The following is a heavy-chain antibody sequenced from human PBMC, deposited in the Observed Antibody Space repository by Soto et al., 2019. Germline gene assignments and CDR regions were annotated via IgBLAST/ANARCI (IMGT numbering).Heavy chain of an antibody. Sequence: ASVKVSCKASGGTFSSYATSWVRQAPGQGLEWMGGIIPIFGTANYAQKFQGRVTITAHESTSTAYMELSSLRSEDTAVYYCASFDSTPHYYYYGMDVWGQGTTVTVSS. CDR3: ASFDSTPHYYYYGMDV. D-gene: IGHD3-9*01. CDR2: IIPIFGTA. J-gene: IGHJ6*02. V-gene: IGHV1-69*13. CDR1: GGTFSSYA.